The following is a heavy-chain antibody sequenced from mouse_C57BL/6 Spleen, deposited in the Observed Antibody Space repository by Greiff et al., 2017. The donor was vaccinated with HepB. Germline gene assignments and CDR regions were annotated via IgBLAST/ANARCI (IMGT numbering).Heavy chain of an antibody. CDR1: GYTFTSYW. V-gene: IGHV1-52*01. CDR3: ARCGDWDGYYYAMDY. CDR2: IDPSDSET. D-gene: IGHD4-1*01. Sequence: VQLQQSGAELVRPGSSVKLSCKASGYTFTSYWMQWVKQRPIQGLEWIGNIDPSDSETHYNQKFKDKATLTVDKSSSTAYMQLSSLTSEDSAVYYCARCGDWDGYYYAMDYWGQGTSVTVSS. J-gene: IGHJ4*01.